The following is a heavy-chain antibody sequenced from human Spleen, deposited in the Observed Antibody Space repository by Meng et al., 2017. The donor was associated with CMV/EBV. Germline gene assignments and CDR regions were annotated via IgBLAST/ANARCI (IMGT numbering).Heavy chain of an antibody. J-gene: IGHJ4*02. D-gene: IGHD3-9*01. CDR1: GGTFSSYA. Sequence: CKASGGTFSSYALSWVRQAPGQGLEWMGGIIPIFGTANYAQKFQGRVTITTDESTSTAYMELSSLRSEDTAVYYCAREGGGVLTGLGYWSQGTLVTVSS. V-gene: IGHV1-69*05. CDR3: AREGGGVLTGLGY. CDR2: IIPIFGTA.